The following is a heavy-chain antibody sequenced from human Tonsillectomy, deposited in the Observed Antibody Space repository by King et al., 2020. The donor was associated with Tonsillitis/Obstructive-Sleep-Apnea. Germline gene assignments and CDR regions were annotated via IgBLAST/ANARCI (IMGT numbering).Heavy chain of an antibody. V-gene: IGHV5-51*01. CDR3: ARHLTIEYNSSPDY. D-gene: IGHD6-6*01. CDR1: GYSFTSYW. CDR2: IYPGDSDT. Sequence: QLVQSGAEVKKPGESLKISCKGSGYSFTSYWIGWVRQMPGQGLEWMGIIYPGDSDTRYSPSFQGQVTISSDKSIRTAYLQWSSLKASDSAMYYCARHLTIEYNSSPDYWGQGTLVTVSS. J-gene: IGHJ4*02.